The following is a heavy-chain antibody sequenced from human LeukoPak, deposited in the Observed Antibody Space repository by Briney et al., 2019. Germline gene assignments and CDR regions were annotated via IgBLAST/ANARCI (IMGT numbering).Heavy chain of an antibody. CDR3: ARVTPGSMVPEP. D-gene: IGHD3-10*01. CDR2: INHSGST. CDR1: GGSFSGYY. J-gene: IGHJ5*02. Sequence: SETLSLTCAVYGGSFSGYYWSWIRQPPGKGLEWIGEINHSGSTNYNPSLKSRVTISVDTSKNQFSLKLNSVTPEDTAVYYCARVTPGSMVPEPWGQGTLVTVSS. V-gene: IGHV4-34*01.